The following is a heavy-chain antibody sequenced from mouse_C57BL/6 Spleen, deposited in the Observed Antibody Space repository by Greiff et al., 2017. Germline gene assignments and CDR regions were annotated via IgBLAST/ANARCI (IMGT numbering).Heavy chain of an antibody. V-gene: IGHV1-82*01. D-gene: IGHD3-2*02. CDR1: GYAFSSSW. CDR3: ARSQLSPLAY. J-gene: IGHJ3*01. Sequence: VKVVESGPELVKPGASVKISCKASGYAFSSSWMNWVKQRPGKGLEWIGRIYPGDGDTNYNGKFKGKAPLTADKASTTAYMQLSSLTSEDSAVYFCARSQLSPLAYWGQGTLVTVSA. CDR2: IYPGDGDT.